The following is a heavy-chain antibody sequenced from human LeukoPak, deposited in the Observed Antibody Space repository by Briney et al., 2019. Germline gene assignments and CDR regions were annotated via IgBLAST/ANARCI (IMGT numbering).Heavy chain of an antibody. CDR2: ISGSGGST. D-gene: IGHD2-2*01. Sequence: PGGSLRLSCAASGFTFSSYAMSWVRQAPGKGLEWVSAISGSGGSTYYADSVKGRFTISRDNSKNTLYLQMNSLRAEDTAVYYCAKDRQVPRYVVPAAVALDYWGQGTLVTVSS. CDR1: GFTFSSYA. J-gene: IGHJ4*02. V-gene: IGHV3-23*01. CDR3: AKDRQVPRYVVPAAVALDY.